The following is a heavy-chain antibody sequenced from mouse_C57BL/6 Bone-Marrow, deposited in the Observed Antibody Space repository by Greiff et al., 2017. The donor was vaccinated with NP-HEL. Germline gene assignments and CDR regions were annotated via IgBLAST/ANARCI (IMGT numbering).Heavy chain of an antibody. J-gene: IGHJ1*03. CDR1: GFNIKDDY. CDR2: IDPENGDT. Sequence: EVQLQQSGAELVRPGASVKLSCTASGFNIKDDYMHWVKQRPEQGLEWIGWIDPENGDTEYASKFQGKATITADTSSNTAYLQLSSLTSEDTAVYHCTSDDYWYFDVWGTGTTVTVSS. D-gene: IGHD2-3*01. V-gene: IGHV14-4*01. CDR3: TSDDYWYFDV.